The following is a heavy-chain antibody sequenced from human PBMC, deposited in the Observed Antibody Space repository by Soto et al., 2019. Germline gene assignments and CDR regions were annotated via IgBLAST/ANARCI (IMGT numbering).Heavy chain of an antibody. Sequence: GASVKVSCKASGYTFTSYYMHWVRQAPGQGLEWMGIINPSGGSTSYAQKFQGRVTMTRDTSTSTVYMELSSLRSEDTAVYYCARAATWVYYYYYRMDVWGQGTTVTVSS. J-gene: IGHJ6*02. CDR1: GYTFTSYY. CDR2: INPSGGST. V-gene: IGHV1-46*01. CDR3: ARAATWVYYYYYRMDV. D-gene: IGHD5-12*01.